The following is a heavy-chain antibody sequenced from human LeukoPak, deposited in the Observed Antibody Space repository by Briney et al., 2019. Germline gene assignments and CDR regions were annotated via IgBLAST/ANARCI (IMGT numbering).Heavy chain of an antibody. CDR1: GGTSSSYA. CDR2: IIPIFGTA. J-gene: IGHJ4*02. D-gene: IGHD2-15*01. CDR3: ARLSGSYYDN. V-gene: IGHV1-69*13. Sequence: SVKVSCKASGGTSSSYAISWVRQAPGQGLEWMGGIIPIFGTAIYAQKFQGRVTITADESTSTAYMELSSLRSEDTAVYYCARLSGSYYDNWGQGTLVTVSS.